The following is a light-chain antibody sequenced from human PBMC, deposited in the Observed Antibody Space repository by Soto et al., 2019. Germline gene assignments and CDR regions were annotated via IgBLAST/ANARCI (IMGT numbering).Light chain of an antibody. CDR3: QQYNIWRSIT. Sequence: EIVLTQSPGTLSLSPGERATLSCRASQSVSNNYLAWYQQKPGQAPRLLIYGASNRATGIPDRFSGSGSGTDFTLTISRLEPEDFAVYYCQQYNIWRSITFGPGTRLEIK. CDR1: QSVSNNY. J-gene: IGKJ5*01. CDR2: GAS. V-gene: IGKV3-20*01.